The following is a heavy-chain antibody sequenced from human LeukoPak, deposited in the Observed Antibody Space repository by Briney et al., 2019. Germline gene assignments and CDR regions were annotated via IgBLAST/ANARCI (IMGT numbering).Heavy chain of an antibody. CDR3: ARQTTAGTSFDV. J-gene: IGHJ6*02. CDR1: GFTFSSYA. Sequence: PGRSLRLSCAASGFTFSSYAMHWVRQAPGKGLEWVAVISYDESNKYYADSVKGRFTISGDNSKNTLYLQMNSLRAEDTAVYYCARQTTAGTSFDVWGQGTSVTVSS. CDR2: ISYDESNK. D-gene: IGHD6-13*01. V-gene: IGHV3-30-3*01.